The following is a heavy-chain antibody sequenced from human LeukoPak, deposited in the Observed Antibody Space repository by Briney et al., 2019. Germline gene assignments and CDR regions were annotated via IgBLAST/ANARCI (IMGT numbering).Heavy chain of an antibody. CDR1: GFTFDDYA. D-gene: IGHD1-1*01. J-gene: IGHJ4*02. Sequence: GGSLRLSCAASGFTFDDYAMHWVRQAPGKALEWVSLISWDGADTYYADSVKGRFTISRDNNENSLYLQMNSLRAEDTALYYCAKARNDGDYFDYSGQGTLVTVSS. V-gene: IGHV3-43D*04. CDR2: ISWDGADT. CDR3: AKARNDGDYFDY.